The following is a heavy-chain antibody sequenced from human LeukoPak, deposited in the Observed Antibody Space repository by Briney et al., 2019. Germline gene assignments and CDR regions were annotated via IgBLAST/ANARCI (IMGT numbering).Heavy chain of an antibody. J-gene: IGHJ4*02. D-gene: IGHD2-15*01. CDR1: GGSISDNY. CDR3: ARHPFATPFEN. CDR2: AYYSGHT. V-gene: IGHV4-59*08. Sequence: PSETLSLTCTVSGGSISDNYWSWIRQPPGKGLEWIGYAYYSGHTNYNSSLKSRVAMSLDTSKSQFSLRLSSVTAADTAVYFCARHPFATPFENWGPGTMVTVSS.